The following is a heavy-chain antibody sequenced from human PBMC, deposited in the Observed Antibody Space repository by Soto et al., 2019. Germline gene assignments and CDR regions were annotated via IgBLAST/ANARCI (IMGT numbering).Heavy chain of an antibody. CDR1: GYTFTSYV. Sequence: AAVKVSYKASGYTFTSYVISLVRQAPGQVREWMGRFSACNGNTKYAGKFQGRVTMTTDRSTSTAYMELRSLRSDDTAVYFCARVDYSTSLWAPEYYFDPWGQGTLVTVSS. J-gene: IGHJ4*02. CDR2: FSACNGNT. D-gene: IGHD6-6*01. V-gene: IGHV1-18*04. CDR3: ARVDYSTSLWAPEYYFDP.